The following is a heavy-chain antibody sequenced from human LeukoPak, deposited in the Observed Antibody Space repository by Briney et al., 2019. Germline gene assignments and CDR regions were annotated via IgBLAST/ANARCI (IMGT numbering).Heavy chain of an antibody. CDR3: ARVPTVFGVDPERHHFDL. CDR2: ISGYNGNR. V-gene: IGHV1-18*01. CDR1: GYTLVSFG. J-gene: IGHJ4*02. Sequence: ASVKVSCKASGYTLVSFGITWVRHAPGQGLEWMGWISGYNGNRKIAQNFQGRVTLTTDISTSTAYMEVGRLRSDDTAMYYCARVPTVFGVDPERHHFDLWGQGTLVIVSS. D-gene: IGHD3-3*01.